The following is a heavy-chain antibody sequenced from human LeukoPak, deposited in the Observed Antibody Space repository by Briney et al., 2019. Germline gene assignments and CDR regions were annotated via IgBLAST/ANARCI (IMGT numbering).Heavy chain of an antibody. CDR3: AKVRSPVDFYGSGSCLDY. Sequence: PGGSPRLSCAASGFIFENYAMHWVRQAPGKGLEWVSGINWNSGTIAYGDSMRGRFIISRDNTKNSLYLQMNSLRPEDTALYYCAKVRSPVDFYGSGSCLDYWGQGTLVTVSS. CDR2: INWNSGTI. J-gene: IGHJ4*02. D-gene: IGHD3-10*01. V-gene: IGHV3-9*01. CDR1: GFIFENYA.